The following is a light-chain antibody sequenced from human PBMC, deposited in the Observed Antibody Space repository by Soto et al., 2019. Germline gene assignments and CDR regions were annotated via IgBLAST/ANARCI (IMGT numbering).Light chain of an antibody. V-gene: IGKV3-20*01. CDR3: QQYNNWPRT. CDR2: GAS. Sequence: ILTHSPGTLSLNPGESASLSCRPSQTVSITYLTWYKQKPGQAPRLLIFGASKRATGIPDRFSGSGSGRDFTLTISRLEPEDFAVYYCQQYNNWPRTFGQGTLLEIK. CDR1: QTVSITY. J-gene: IGKJ5*01.